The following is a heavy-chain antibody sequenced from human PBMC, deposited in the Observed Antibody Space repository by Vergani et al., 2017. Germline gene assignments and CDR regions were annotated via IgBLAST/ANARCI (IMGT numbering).Heavy chain of an antibody. V-gene: IGHV4-39*07. CDR3: AREGITFGGAIRWFDP. Sequence: QLQLQESGPGLVKPSETLSLTCTVPGGSISSSSYYWGWIRQPPGKGLEWIGSIYYSGSTYYNPSLKSRVTISVDTSKNQFSLKLSSVTAADTAVYYCAREGITFGGAIRWFDPWGQGTLVTVSS. CDR1: GGSISSSSYY. D-gene: IGHD3-16*01. J-gene: IGHJ5*02. CDR2: IYYSGST.